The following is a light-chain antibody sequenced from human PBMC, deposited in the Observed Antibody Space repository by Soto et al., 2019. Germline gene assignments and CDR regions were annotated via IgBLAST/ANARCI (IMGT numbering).Light chain of an antibody. CDR2: EVS. CDR1: SSDVGGYNY. V-gene: IGLV2-8*01. J-gene: IGLJ1*01. CDR3: SSYAGSNNFRV. Sequence: QSALTQPPSASGSPGQSVTISCTGTSSDVGGYNYVSWYQQHPGKAPKLMIYEVSKRPSGVPDRFSGSKSGNTASLTVSGLQDEDEADYYCSSYAGSNNFRVFGPGTKLTVL.